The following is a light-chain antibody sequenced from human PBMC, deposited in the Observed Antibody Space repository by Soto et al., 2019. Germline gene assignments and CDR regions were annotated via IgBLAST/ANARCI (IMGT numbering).Light chain of an antibody. CDR1: QSLVHSDGIAY. CDR2: KVS. CDR3: MQGTHSPIT. V-gene: IGKV2-30*02. J-gene: IGKJ5*01. Sequence: DVVMTQSPLSLPVTLGQPASISCRSNQSLVHSDGIAYFSWFQQMPGRSPRSLIYKVSNRDSGVPARFRGSGSGTDFALKISRVEAEDVWVYYCMQGTHSPITFGQGTRLEIK.